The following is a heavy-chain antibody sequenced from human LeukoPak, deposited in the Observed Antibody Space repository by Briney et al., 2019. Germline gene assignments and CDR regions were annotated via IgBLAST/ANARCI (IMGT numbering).Heavy chain of an antibody. V-gene: IGHV4-39*01. CDR2: IYYSGST. D-gene: IGHD3-16*02. CDR3: ARHRFGGVIVIHQLYYFDY. J-gene: IGHJ4*02. CDR1: GGSISNSSYY. Sequence: SAPLSLTCTVSGGSISNSSYYWGWIRQPPGKGLEWIGSIYYSGSTYYNPSLKSRVTISVDTSKNQFSLKLSSVTAADTAVYYCARHRFGGVIVIHQLYYFDYWGQGTLVTVST.